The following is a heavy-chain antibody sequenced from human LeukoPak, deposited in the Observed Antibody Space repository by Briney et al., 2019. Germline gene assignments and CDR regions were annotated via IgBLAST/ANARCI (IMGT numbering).Heavy chain of an antibody. CDR3: ARGNYYGMDV. CDR2: INRDGSTT. V-gene: IGHV3-74*03. D-gene: IGHD2/OR15-2a*01. Sequence: GGSLRLSCAASASTFSKFWMHWVRHAPGKGLVWVSGINRDGSTTTYADSVKGRFTVSRDNAKNTLYLQMNSLRAEDTAVYYCARGNYYGMDVWGQGTTVTVSS. J-gene: IGHJ6*02. CDR1: ASTFSKFW.